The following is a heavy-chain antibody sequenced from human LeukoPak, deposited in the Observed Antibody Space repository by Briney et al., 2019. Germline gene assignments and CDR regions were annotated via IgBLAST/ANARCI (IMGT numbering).Heavy chain of an antibody. CDR3: ARDLAGVHD. V-gene: IGHV4-31*03. J-gene: IGHJ4*02. D-gene: IGHD3-10*01. CDR1: GGSISRGAYY. CDR2: IYYSGST. Sequence: SETLSLTCTVSGGSISRGAYYWTWIRQHPGKGLEWIGYIYYSGSTYYNPSLKSRVTISVDTSKNQFSLELSSVTAADTAVYYCARDLAGVHDWGQGTLVTVSS.